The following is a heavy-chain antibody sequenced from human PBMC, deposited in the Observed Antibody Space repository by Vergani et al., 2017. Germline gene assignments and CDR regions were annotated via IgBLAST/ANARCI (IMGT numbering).Heavy chain of an antibody. Sequence: QVQLVQSGAEVKKPGASVKVSCKVSGGPFSSYAISWVRQAPGQGLEWMGGIIPIFGTANYAQKFQGRVTITADESTSTAYMELSSLRSEDTAVYYCARVYCGGDCYSGYFDYWGQGTLVTVSS. V-gene: IGHV1-69*13. D-gene: IGHD2-21*02. CDR3: ARVYCGGDCYSGYFDY. CDR2: IIPIFGTA. CDR1: GGPFSSYA. J-gene: IGHJ4*02.